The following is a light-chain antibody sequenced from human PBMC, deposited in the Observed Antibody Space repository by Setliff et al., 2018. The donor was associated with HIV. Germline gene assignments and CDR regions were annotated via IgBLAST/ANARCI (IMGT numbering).Light chain of an antibody. CDR3: NSFTNTSGRV. J-gene: IGLJ1*01. Sequence: QSALTQPASVSGSPGQSITISCTGTSSDVGGYNYVSWYQQHPGKAPKLMIYDVTNRPSGVSDRFSGSKSGNTASLTISGLRTEDEADYYCNSFTNTSGRVFGTGTKVTVL. CDR2: DVT. V-gene: IGLV2-14*03. CDR1: SSDVGGYNY.